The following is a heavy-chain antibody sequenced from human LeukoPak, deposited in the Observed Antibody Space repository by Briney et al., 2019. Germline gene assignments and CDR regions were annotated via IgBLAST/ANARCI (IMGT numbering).Heavy chain of an antibody. J-gene: IGHJ4*02. CDR1: GFTFSGYC. Sequence: GGSLRLSCAASGFTFSGYCMHWVRQAPGKGLEWVAVISYDGSNKYYADSVKGRFTISRDNSKNTLYLQMNSLRAEDTAVYYCAKNDYYGSGSYLCWSSYYFDYWGQGTLVTVSS. CDR3: AKNDYYGSGSYLCWSSYYFDY. CDR2: ISYDGSNK. D-gene: IGHD3-10*01. V-gene: IGHV3-30*18.